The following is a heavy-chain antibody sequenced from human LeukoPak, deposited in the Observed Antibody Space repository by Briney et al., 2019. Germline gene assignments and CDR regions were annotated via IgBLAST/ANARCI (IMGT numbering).Heavy chain of an antibody. CDR1: GGSISSGGYS. J-gene: IGHJ5*02. Sequence: SETLSLTCAVSGGSISSGGYSWSWIRQPPGKGLEWIGYIYHSGSTYYNPSLKSRVTISVDRSKNQFSLKLSSVTAADTAVYYWARGVSPSSYYYGSGSLVWFDPWGQGTLVTVSS. D-gene: IGHD3-10*01. V-gene: IGHV4-30-2*01. CDR3: ARGVSPSSYYYGSGSLVWFDP. CDR2: IYHSGST.